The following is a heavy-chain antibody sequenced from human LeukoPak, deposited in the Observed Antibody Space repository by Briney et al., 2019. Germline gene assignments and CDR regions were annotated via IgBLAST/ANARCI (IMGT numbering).Heavy chain of an antibody. Sequence: SDTLSLTCAVYGGSFSAYHWTWIRQSPGKGLDGIGEINHSGSTNYNPSLKSRVNISVDTSKNQFSLKMSSVTAADTAVYYCARRTRILHYYYYYYMDVWGKGTTVTISS. CDR3: ARRTRILHYYYYYYMDV. V-gene: IGHV4-34*01. CDR1: GGSFSAYH. CDR2: INHSGST. D-gene: IGHD2-15*01. J-gene: IGHJ6*03.